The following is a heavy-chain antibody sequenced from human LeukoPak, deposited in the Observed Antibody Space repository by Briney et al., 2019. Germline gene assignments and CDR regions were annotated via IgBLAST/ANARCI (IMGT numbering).Heavy chain of an antibody. Sequence: GASVKVSCKASGYTFTGYYMHWVRQAPGQGLEWMGWINPNSGGTNYAQKFQGRVTMTRDTSISTAYMELSRLRSDDTAVYYCARGPRLGTMVRGVIILFGYWGQGTLVTVSS. CDR3: ARGPRLGTMVRGVIILFGY. CDR1: GYTFTGYY. CDR2: INPNSGGT. J-gene: IGHJ4*02. D-gene: IGHD3-10*01. V-gene: IGHV1-2*02.